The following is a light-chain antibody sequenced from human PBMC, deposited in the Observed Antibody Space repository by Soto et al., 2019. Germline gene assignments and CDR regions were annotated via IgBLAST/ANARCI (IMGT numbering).Light chain of an antibody. V-gene: IGLV2-14*03. Sequence: QSVLTQPASVSGSPGQSITISCTGTSSDVGSYNRVSWYQQHPGKAPKLMIYEVSYRPSGVSNRFSGSKSGNTASLTISGLQADDETDYYCCSYTTGATYVFGTGTKVTVL. CDR1: SSDVGSYNR. CDR3: CSYTTGATYV. CDR2: EVS. J-gene: IGLJ1*01.